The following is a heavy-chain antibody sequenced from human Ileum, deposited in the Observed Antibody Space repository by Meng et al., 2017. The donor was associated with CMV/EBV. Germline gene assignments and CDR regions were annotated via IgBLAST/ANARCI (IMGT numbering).Heavy chain of an antibody. D-gene: IGHD2-2*01. V-gene: IGHV4-34*13. J-gene: IGHJ4*02. CDR1: FRGSY. Sequence: FRGSYGSWIRQPPRKGLEWIGEINQSGSTNYNPSLKSRLTISIDMSKNQFSLNLNSVTAADTAVYFCASNVRSLDCSSVSCSRDDYWGQGTLVTVSS. CDR3: ASNVRSLDCSSVSCSRDDY. CDR2: INQSGST.